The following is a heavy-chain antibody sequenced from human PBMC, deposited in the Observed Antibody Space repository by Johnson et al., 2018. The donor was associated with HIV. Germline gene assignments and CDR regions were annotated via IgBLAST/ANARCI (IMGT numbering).Heavy chain of an antibody. CDR2: IRYDGSNK. J-gene: IGHJ3*02. V-gene: IGHV3-30*02. CDR3: AKDNPRLGGAFDI. CDR1: GFPFSRYG. D-gene: IGHD3-16*01. Sequence: VPLVESGGGVVQPGGSLRLSCAASGFPFSRYGMHWVRQAPGKGLEWVAFIRYDGSNKYYADSVKGRFTISRDNSKNTLYLQMNSLRAEDTAVYYCAKDNPRLGGAFDIWGQGTMVTVSS.